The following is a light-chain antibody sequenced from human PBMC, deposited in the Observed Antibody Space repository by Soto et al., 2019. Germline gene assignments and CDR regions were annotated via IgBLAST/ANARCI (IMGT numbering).Light chain of an antibody. J-gene: IGKJ1*01. Sequence: EIVLTQSPATLSLSPCERATLSFRASQSVSSYLAWYQQKPGQAPRLLIYDASNRATGIPARFSGSGSGTDFTLTISSLEPEDFAVYYCQQRSNWPWTFGQGTKVDIK. V-gene: IGKV3-11*01. CDR2: DAS. CDR1: QSVSSY. CDR3: QQRSNWPWT.